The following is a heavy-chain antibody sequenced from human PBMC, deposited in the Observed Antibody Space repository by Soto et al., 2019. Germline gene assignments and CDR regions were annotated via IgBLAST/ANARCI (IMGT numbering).Heavy chain of an antibody. Sequence: GGSLRLSCAVSGFSFSSAWMTWIRQAPGKGLERVAIMNEDGSERYYVDSVKGRFTISRDNAKNALFLQMNSLRVEDTAVYFCARYRAYSRFDYWGQGSLVTVSS. CDR3: ARYRAYSRFDY. D-gene: IGHD4-4*01. CDR2: MNEDGSER. V-gene: IGHV3-7*03. J-gene: IGHJ4*02. CDR1: GFSFSSAW.